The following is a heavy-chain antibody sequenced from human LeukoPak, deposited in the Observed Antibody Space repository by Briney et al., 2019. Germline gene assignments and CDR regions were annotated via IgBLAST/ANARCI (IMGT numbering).Heavy chain of an antibody. V-gene: IGHV4-4*09. CDR1: GGSISSYY. Sequence: SSETLSLTCTVSGGSISSYYWSWIRQPPGKGLEWIGYIYTSESTNYNPSLKSRVTISVDTSKNQFSLKLSSVTAADTAVYYCARSGEDYYYDSSGPFDYWGQGTLVTVSS. J-gene: IGHJ4*02. CDR3: ARSGEDYYYDSSGPFDY. D-gene: IGHD3-22*01. CDR2: IYTSEST.